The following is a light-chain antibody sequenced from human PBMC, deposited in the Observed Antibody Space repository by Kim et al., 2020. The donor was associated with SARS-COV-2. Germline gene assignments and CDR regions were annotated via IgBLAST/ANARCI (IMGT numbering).Light chain of an antibody. V-gene: IGLV2-8*01. J-gene: IGLJ2*01. CDR3: SSFAGSNHVV. CDR1: SGDVGGYNY. CDR2: EVS. Sequence: QSALTQPPSASGSPGQSVAISCTGTSGDVGGYNYVSWYQQHPGKAPRLMIFEVSRRPSGVPDRFSGSKSGNTASLTVSGLQAEDEADYYCSSFAGSNHVVFGGGTQLTVL.